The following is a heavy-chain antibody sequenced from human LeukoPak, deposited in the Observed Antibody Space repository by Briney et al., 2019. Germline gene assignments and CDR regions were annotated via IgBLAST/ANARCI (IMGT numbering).Heavy chain of an antibody. D-gene: IGHD3-10*01. V-gene: IGHV4-61*02. CDR3: AGHYGSGSYSGYYYMDV. CDR2: IYTSGST. CDR1: GASISSGSNY. J-gene: IGHJ6*03. Sequence: SETLSLTCSVSGASISSGSNYWSWIRQPVGKGLEWIGRIYTSGSTNYNPSLKSRVTMSVDTSKNQFSLKLSSVTAADTAVYYCAGHYGSGSYSGYYYMDVWGKGTTVTISS.